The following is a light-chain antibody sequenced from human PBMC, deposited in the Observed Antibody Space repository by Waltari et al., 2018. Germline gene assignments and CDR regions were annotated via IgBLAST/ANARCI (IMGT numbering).Light chain of an antibody. J-gene: IGLJ3*02. CDR2: YDD. Sequence: QSVLTQPPSVSGAPRQRFTISCSGRSSNIGHNSVNWYQQLPGKPPKLLIYYDDLLSSGVSDRFSGSKSGTSASLAIAGLQSEDAAHYYCAAWDASLSSWLFGGGTKLTVL. CDR1: SSNIGHNS. V-gene: IGLV1-36*01. CDR3: AAWDASLSSWL.